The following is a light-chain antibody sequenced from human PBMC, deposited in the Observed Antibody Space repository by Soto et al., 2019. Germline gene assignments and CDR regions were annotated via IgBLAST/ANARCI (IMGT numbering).Light chain of an antibody. CDR2: GAS. CDR3: QQYNNWPPT. Sequence: EIVLTQSPGTLSLSPGERATLSCRASQSVSSSYLAWYQQKPGQAPRLLIYGASSRATGIPARFSGSGSGIEFTLTISSLQSEDFAVYYCQQYNNWPPTFGQGTKVDIK. J-gene: IGKJ1*01. V-gene: IGKV3D-15*01. CDR1: QSVSSSY.